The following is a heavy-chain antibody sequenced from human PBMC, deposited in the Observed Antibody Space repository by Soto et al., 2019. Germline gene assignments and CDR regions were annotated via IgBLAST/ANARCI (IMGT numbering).Heavy chain of an antibody. CDR2: FDPEDGET. Sequence: ASVKVSCKVSGYTLTELSMHWVRQAPGKGLEWMGGFDPEDGETIYAQKFQGRVTMTEDTSTDTAYMELSSLRSEDTAVYYCETDGRSSGWYIYFDYWGQGTLVTVSS. J-gene: IGHJ4*02. D-gene: IGHD6-19*01. CDR1: GYTLTELS. V-gene: IGHV1-24*01. CDR3: ETDGRSSGWYIYFDY.